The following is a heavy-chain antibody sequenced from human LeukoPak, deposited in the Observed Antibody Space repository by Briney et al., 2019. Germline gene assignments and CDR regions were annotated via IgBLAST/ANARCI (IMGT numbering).Heavy chain of an antibody. D-gene: IGHD3-10*01. CDR1: GFAFNTYA. CDR3: AREIFGSGSCPDF. CDR2: IWHDESHK. V-gene: IGHV3-33*01. J-gene: IGHJ4*02. Sequence: PGRSLRLSCAASGFAFNTYAMHWVRQAPGQGLEWVALIWHDESHKFYSNSVRGQFTISRDNSKNTVSLQMNNLRPEDTAVYYCAREIFGSGSCPDFWGQGTLVTVSS.